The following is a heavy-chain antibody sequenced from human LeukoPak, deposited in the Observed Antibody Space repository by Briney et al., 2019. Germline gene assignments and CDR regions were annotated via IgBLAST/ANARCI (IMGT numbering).Heavy chain of an antibody. CDR1: GFTFSNYW. V-gene: IGHV3-7*01. CDR2: IKQDGTEK. D-gene: IGHD6-13*01. Sequence: GGSLRLSCAASGFTFSNYWMGWVRQAPGKGLEWVANIKQDGTEKRYVDPVKGRFTISRDNAKNSLYLQMNSLRAEDTAVYYCARLSGAAAGIDYWGQGTLVTVSS. CDR3: ARLSGAAAGIDY. J-gene: IGHJ4*02.